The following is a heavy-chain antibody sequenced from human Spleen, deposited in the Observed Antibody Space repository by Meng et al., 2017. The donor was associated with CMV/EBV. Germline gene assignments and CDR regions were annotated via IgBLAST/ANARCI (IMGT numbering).Heavy chain of an antibody. CDR1: GGSISSSSYY. V-gene: IGHV4-39*07. CDR3: ARAVVVPAANYYYYGMDV. D-gene: IGHD2-2*01. J-gene: IGHJ6*02. Sequence: GSLRLSCTVSGGSISSSSYYWGWIRQPPGKGLEWIGSIYYSGSTYYGPSLKSRVTISVDTSKNQFSLKVSSVTAADTAVYYCARAVVVPAANYYYYGMDVWGQGTTVTVSS. CDR2: IYYSGST.